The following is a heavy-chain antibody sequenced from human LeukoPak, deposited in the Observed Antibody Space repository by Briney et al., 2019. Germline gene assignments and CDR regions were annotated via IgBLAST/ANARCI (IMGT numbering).Heavy chain of an antibody. Sequence: GGSLRLSCAASGFMFSDYGMHWVRQAPGKGLEWVAVISYDGSNKYYADSVKGRFTISRDNSKNTLYLQMNSLRAEDTAVYYCARDRARDYGDYYFDYWGQGTLVTVSS. CDR3: ARDRARDYGDYYFDY. V-gene: IGHV3-30*03. J-gene: IGHJ4*02. CDR2: ISYDGSNK. D-gene: IGHD4-17*01. CDR1: GFMFSDYG.